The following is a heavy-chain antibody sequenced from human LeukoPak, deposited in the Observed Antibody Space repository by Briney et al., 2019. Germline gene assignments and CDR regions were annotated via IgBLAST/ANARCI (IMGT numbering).Heavy chain of an antibody. CDR3: ARVSSSGYHYFFDY. J-gene: IGHJ4*02. CDR2: IYYSGST. CDR1: GGSISSGDYY. V-gene: IGHV4-30-4*01. Sequence: PSQTLSLTCTVSGGSISSGDYYWSWIRQPPGKGLEWIGYIYYSGSTYYNPSLKSRVTISVDTSKNQFSLKLSSVTAADTAVYYCARVSSSGYHYFFDYWGQGTLVTVSS. D-gene: IGHD3-22*01.